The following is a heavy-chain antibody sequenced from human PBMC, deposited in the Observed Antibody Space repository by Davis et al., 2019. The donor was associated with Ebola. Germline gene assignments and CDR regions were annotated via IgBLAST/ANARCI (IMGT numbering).Heavy chain of an antibody. D-gene: IGHD1-26*01. J-gene: IGHJ6*02. Sequence: ASVKVSCKASRYTFTSYDINWVRQATGQGLEWMGWMNPNSGNTGYEQMFQARVTMTRNTSISTAYMELSSLRSEDTAVYYCARGRTTQSGGYSTYYYYYGMDVWGQGTTVTVSS. CDR3: ARGRTTQSGGYSTYYYYYGMDV. CDR1: RYTFTSYD. V-gene: IGHV1-8*01. CDR2: MNPNSGNT.